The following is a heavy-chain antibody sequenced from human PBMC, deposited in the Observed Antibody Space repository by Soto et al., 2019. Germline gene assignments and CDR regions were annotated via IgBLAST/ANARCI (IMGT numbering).Heavy chain of an antibody. CDR1: GGSISVSHYH. CDR2: IHYSGRV. CDR3: ALTPPIEVAGPDF. Sequence: SETLSLACTVSGGSISVSHYHCFWIRQPPGKGLEWIGSIHYSGRVFYKSSLLGRVTISVDTSKNQFSLDLNSVTATDTAVYYCALTPPIEVAGPDFWGQGIQVTVS. V-gene: IGHV4-39*01. J-gene: IGHJ4*02. D-gene: IGHD6-19*01.